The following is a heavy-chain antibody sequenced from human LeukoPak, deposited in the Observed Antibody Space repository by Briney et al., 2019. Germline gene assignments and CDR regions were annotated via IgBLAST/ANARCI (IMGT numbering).Heavy chain of an antibody. Sequence: GGSLRLSCAASGFSFPNYAMTWVRQAPGRGLEWVSTLTGDGSTTYYADSVKGRFTISRDNSRNTVFLQMDSLRVEDTAVYYCATSGYNDDYWGQGTLVTVSS. D-gene: IGHD3-3*01. CDR2: LTGDGSTT. CDR1: GFSFPNYA. V-gene: IGHV3-23*01. J-gene: IGHJ4*02. CDR3: ATSGYNDDY.